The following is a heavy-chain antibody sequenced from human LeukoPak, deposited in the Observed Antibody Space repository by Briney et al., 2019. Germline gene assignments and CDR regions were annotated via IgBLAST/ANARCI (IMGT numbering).Heavy chain of an antibody. J-gene: IGHJ4*02. CDR3: ALYYDSSGYYFEKDYFDY. CDR2: IIPIFGTA. CDR1: GGTFSSYA. D-gene: IGHD3-22*01. Sequence: SVKVSCKASGGTFSSYAISWVRQAPGQRLEWMGGIIPIFGTANYAQKFQGRVTITADESTSTAYMELSSLRSEDTAVYYCALYYDSSGYYFEKDYFDYWGQGTLVTVSS. V-gene: IGHV1-69*13.